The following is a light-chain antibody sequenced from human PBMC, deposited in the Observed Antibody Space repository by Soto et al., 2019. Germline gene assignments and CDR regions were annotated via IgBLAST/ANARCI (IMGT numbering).Light chain of an antibody. CDR1: QGISSN. CDR2: AAS. CDR3: QQLNSYPPLT. Sequence: IQLTQSPSSLSASVGDRVTITCRASQGISSNLAWYQQKPGKAPKLLIYAASTLQSGVPSRFSGSGSGTAFTLTISSLQPEDFAIYYCQQLNSYPPLTFGGGTKVEMK. V-gene: IGKV1-9*01. J-gene: IGKJ4*01.